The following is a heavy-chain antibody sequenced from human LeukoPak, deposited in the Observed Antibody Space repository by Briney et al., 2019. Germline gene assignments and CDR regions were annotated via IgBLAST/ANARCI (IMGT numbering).Heavy chain of an antibody. V-gene: IGHV3-15*07. CDR2: IRSNSDGGTI. CDR1: GFTFSSYW. D-gene: IGHD2-2*01. Sequence: PGGSLRLSCAASGFTFSSYWMNWVRQAPGKGLEWVGRIRSNSDGGTIDYAAPVKGRFTLSRDDSKTTLYLQMNSLQTEDTAVYYCARDRSSTHLNFWGQGTLVTVSS. CDR3: ARDRSSTHLNF. J-gene: IGHJ4*02.